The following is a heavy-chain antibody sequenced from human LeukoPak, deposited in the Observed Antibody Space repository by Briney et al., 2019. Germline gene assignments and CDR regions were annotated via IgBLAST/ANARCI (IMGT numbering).Heavy chain of an antibody. J-gene: IGHJ6*02. CDR2: IYPNSGGT. V-gene: IGHV1-2*02. Sequence: GASVKVSCKASGYAFTGYNMHWVRQAPGQGLEWRGWIYPNSGGTNYAQKFQGRVTMTRDMSISTAYMELSRLTSDDTAVYYCARWFTITSGDYDILTSSYHRGMDVWGQGTTVTVSS. D-gene: IGHD3-9*01. CDR1: GYAFTGYN. CDR3: ARWFTITSGDYDILTSSYHRGMDV.